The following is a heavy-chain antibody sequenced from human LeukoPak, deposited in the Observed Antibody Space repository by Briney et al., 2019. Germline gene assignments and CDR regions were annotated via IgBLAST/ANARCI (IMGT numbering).Heavy chain of an antibody. Sequence: GGSLRLSCAASGFTFSSYWMHWVRHAPGKRLVWVSRINSDGSSTSYADSVKGRFTISRDNAKNTLYLQMNSLRAEDTAVYYCARIRYDWSGMDVWGQGTTVTVSS. CDR3: ARIRYDWSGMDV. V-gene: IGHV3-74*01. CDR1: GFTFSSYW. J-gene: IGHJ6*02. CDR2: INSDGSST. D-gene: IGHD1-20*01.